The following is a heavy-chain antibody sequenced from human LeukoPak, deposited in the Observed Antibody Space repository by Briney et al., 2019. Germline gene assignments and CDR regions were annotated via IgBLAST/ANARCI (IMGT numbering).Heavy chain of an antibody. CDR1: GGSISSSSYY. CDR2: IYYSGST. J-gene: IGHJ4*02. D-gene: IGHD6-6*01. Sequence: SETLSLTCTVSGGSISSSSYYWGWIRQPPGKGLEWIGSIYYSGSTYYNPSLKSRVTISVDTSKNQFSLKLSSVTAADTAVYYCARDRSYSSSSYFGVWFDYWGQGTLVTVSS. CDR3: ARDRSYSSSSYFGVWFDY. V-gene: IGHV4-39*07.